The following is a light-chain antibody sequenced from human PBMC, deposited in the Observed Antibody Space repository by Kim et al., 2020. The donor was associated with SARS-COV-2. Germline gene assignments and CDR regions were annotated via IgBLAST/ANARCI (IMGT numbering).Light chain of an antibody. J-gene: IGKJ2*01. V-gene: IGKV3-20*01. CDR1: QSFDSKF. CDR3: QQYGSSPTT. CDR2: GSS. Sequence: LSPGERATLPGRASQSFDSKFLAWYQQRPGQAPRLLMYGSSTRATGIPDRFSGSGSGTDFTLTISRLEAEDFAVYICQQYGSSPTTFGQATTLQI.